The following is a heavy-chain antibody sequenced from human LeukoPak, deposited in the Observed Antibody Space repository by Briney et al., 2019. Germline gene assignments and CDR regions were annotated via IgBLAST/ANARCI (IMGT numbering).Heavy chain of an antibody. CDR3: AKYDFLTVRQKD. V-gene: IGHV3-30*02. J-gene: IGHJ4*02. CDR1: GFSFSNYG. CDR2: IRYDGSNK. Sequence: GGSLRLSCAASGFSFSNYGMHWVRQAPGKGLEWVAFIRYDGSNKYYADSVKGRFTISRDNSKNTVYLQMNSLRDEDTAVYYFAKYDFLTVRQKDWGQGTLVTVSS. D-gene: IGHD3-9*01.